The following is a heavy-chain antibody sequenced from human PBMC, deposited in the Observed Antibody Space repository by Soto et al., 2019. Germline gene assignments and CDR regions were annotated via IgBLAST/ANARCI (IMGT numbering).Heavy chain of an antibody. CDR3: ARGGLAYCGGDCYSFDY. CDR1: GYTFTSYD. J-gene: IGHJ4*02. Sequence: QVQLVQSGAEVKKPGASVKVSCKASGYTFTSYDINWVRQATGQGLEWMGWMNPNSGNTGYAEKFQGRGTMTRNTAISTAYSELSSLRSEDTAVYYCARGGLAYCGGDCYSFDYWGQGTLVTVSS. CDR2: MNPNSGNT. V-gene: IGHV1-8*01. D-gene: IGHD2-21*02.